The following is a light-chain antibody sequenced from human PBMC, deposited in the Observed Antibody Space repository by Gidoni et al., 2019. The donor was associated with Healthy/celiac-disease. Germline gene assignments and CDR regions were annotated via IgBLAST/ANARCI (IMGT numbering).Light chain of an antibody. CDR1: QSISSY. CDR3: QQSYSTLLT. Sequence: DIQMTQSPSSLSASVGDRVNITCRASQSISSYLHLYQQKPGKAPMLLIYAASSLQSGVTSRFRGSGSGTDVPLTISSLQPEDFATYYCQQSYSTLLTFGGGTKVEIK. V-gene: IGKV1-39*01. CDR2: AAS. J-gene: IGKJ4*02.